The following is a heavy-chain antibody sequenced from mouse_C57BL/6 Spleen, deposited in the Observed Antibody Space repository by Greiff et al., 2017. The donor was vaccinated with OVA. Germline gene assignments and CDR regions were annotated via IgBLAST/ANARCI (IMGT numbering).Heavy chain of an antibody. V-gene: IGHV1-80*01. J-gene: IGHJ3*01. CDR1: GYAFSSYW. CDR2: IYPGDGDT. Sequence: QVHVKQSGAELVKPGASVKISCKASGYAFSSYWMNWVKQRPGKGLEWIGQIYPGDGDTNYNGKFKGKATLTADKSSSTAYMQLSSLTSEDSAVYFCARGGDYGPWFAYWGQGTLVTVSA. CDR3: ARGGDYGPWFAY. D-gene: IGHD2-4*01.